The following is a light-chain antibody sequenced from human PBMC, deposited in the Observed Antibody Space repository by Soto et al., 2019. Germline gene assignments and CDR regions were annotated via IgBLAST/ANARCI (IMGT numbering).Light chain of an antibody. CDR3: QQYYIYPPN. CDR2: AAS. V-gene: IGKV1-8*01. J-gene: IGKJ4*01. Sequence: AIRMTQSPSSFSASTGDRVTITCRASQSIGTYLAWYQQIPGRAPKLLIFAASTLQRGVPSRFSGSGSGTDFTLTISCLQSEDFATYYCQQYYIYPPNFGGGTK. CDR1: QSIGTY.